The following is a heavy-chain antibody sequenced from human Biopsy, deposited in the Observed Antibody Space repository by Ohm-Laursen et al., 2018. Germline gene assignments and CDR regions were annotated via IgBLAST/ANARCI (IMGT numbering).Heavy chain of an antibody. Sequence: ALVKVSCKTSGYTFTGYHVHWVRQAPGQGLEWMGWINAKTGDTNYAQKFQGRVTMTRDTSISTAHVDLSSLRSDDTAVYYCTRGGYYYDSLAYYYWFDPWGQGTLVTVSS. J-gene: IGHJ5*02. CDR1: GYTFTGYH. D-gene: IGHD3-22*01. CDR2: INAKTGDT. CDR3: TRGGYYYDSLAYYYWFDP. V-gene: IGHV1-2*02.